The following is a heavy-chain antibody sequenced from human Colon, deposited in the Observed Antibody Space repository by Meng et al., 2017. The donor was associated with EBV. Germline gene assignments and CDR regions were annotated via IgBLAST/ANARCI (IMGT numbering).Heavy chain of an antibody. V-gene: IGHV4-39*01. CDR2: IYHSGST. Sequence: QLQLQEAGPGWVKPSEPLSLTCTVSGGSISSSHYYWGWVRQPPGKGLQWIGTIYHSGSTSYNPSLQSRVTMFVDTSKNQFSLMLTSVTATDTAVYYCARRRGGSGRDCWGQGTLVTVSS. CDR3: ARRRGGSGRDC. D-gene: IGHD3-10*01. J-gene: IGHJ4*02. CDR1: GGSISSSHYY.